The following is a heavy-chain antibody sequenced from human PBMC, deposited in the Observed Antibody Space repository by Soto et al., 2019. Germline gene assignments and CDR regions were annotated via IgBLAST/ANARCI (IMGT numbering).Heavy chain of an antibody. CDR2: IYYSGST. CDR3: ASLSIAADYYYGMDV. J-gene: IGHJ6*02. CDR1: GGSISSYY. V-gene: IGHV4-59*01. Sequence: PSETLSLTCTVSGGSISSYYWSWIRQPPGKGLEWIGYIYYSGSTNYNPSLKSRVTISVDTSKNQFSLKLSSVTAADTAVYYCASLSIAADYYYGMDVWGQGTTVTV. D-gene: IGHD6-13*01.